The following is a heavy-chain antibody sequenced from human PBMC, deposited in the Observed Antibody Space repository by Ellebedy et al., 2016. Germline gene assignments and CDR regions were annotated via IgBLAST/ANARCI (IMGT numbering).Heavy chain of an antibody. CDR1: GGSISSRYW. V-gene: IGHV4-4*02. Sequence: GSLRLSXAVSGGSISSRYWWNWVRQPPGKGLEWVGETYHTGTTNYNPSLKSRVTISVDKSKNQFSLNLNSVTAADTAVYYCANRDYDFGKFDSWGQGTRVTVSS. J-gene: IGHJ5*01. D-gene: IGHD3-3*01. CDR2: TYHTGTT. CDR3: ANRDYDFGKFDS.